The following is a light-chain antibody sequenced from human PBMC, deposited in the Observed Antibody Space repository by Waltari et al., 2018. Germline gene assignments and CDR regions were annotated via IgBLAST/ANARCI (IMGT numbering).Light chain of an antibody. J-gene: IGKJ1*01. CDR1: QSVSSSY. V-gene: IGKV3-20*01. Sequence: IVLTQSPGTLSLSPGERATLSCRASQSVSSSYLAWYQQKPGHAPRLLIYGTSSRATGIPDRFSGSGSGTDFTLTISRLEPEDFAVYYCQQYGSSPLTFGQGTKVEIK. CDR2: GTS. CDR3: QQYGSSPLT.